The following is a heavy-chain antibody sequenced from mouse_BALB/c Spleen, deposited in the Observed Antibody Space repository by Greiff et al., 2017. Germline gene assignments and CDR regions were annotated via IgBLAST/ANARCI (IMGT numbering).Heavy chain of an antibody. CDR3: ARRGFDY. J-gene: IGHJ2*01. CDR1: GYTFTSYW. CDR2: IDPSDSYT. Sequence: QVHVKQPGAELVKPGASVKISCKASGYTFTSYWMNWVKQRPGQGLEWIGEIDPSDSYTNNNQKFKDKATLTVDKSSSTAYMQLSSLTSEDSAVYYCARRGFDYWGQGTTLTVSS. V-gene: IGHV1S126*01.